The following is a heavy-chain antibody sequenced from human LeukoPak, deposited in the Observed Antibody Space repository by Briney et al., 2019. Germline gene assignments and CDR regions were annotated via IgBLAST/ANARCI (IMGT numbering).Heavy chain of an antibody. J-gene: IGHJ6*03. Sequence: ASVKVSCKASGGTFTHYVISWVRQAPGQGLEWMGWINTNTGNPTYAQGFTGRFVFSLDTSVSTAYLQISSLKAEDTAVYYCARTGLYYYDSSGYTRGYYYYMDVWGKGTTVTVSS. CDR3: ARTGLYYYDSSGYTRGYYYYMDV. V-gene: IGHV7-4-1*02. CDR2: INTNTGNP. D-gene: IGHD3-22*01. CDR1: GGTFTHYV.